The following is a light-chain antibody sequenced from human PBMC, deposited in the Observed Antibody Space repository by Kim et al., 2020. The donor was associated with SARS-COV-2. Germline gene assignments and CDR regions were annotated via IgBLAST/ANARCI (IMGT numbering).Light chain of an antibody. J-gene: IGLJ3*02. Sequence: LGQTVRITCQGDSLSSYYASWYQQKPGQAPVLVIYGKNNRPSGIPDRFSGSSSGNTASLTITGAQAEDEADYYCNSRDSSGNHLVFGGGTQLTVL. CDR3: NSRDSSGNHLV. CDR2: GKN. CDR1: SLSSYY. V-gene: IGLV3-19*01.